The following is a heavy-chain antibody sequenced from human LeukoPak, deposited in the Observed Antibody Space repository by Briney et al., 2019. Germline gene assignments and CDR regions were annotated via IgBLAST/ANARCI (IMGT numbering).Heavy chain of an antibody. V-gene: IGHV3-7*04. CDR3: ARVRYCSSTSCYFADY. D-gene: IGHD2-2*01. CDR2: IKQDGSEK. J-gene: IGHJ4*02. Sequence: GGSLRLSCAASGFTFSNYWMTWVRQAPGKGLEWVANIKQDGSEKYYVDSVKGRFTISRDNAKNSLYLQMNSLRAEDTAVYYCARVRYCSSTSCYFADYWGQGTPVTVSS. CDR1: GFTFSNYW.